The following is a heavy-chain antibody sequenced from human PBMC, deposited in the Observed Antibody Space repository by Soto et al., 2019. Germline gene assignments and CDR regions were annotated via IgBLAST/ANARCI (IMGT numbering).Heavy chain of an antibody. J-gene: IGHJ4*02. CDR2: ISFDGGDK. CDR3: AKDSGRGSADYFFDY. D-gene: IGHD3-10*01. CDR1: GFTFSNYG. V-gene: IGHV3-30*18. Sequence: QVQLVESGGGVVQPGRSLRLSCAASGFTFSNYGMHWVRRDPGKGLEWVAVISFDGGDKKSADSVKGQFTISRDNSKNTLYLQMNSLRAEDTAVYYCAKDSGRGSADYFFDYWGRGTLVTVSS.